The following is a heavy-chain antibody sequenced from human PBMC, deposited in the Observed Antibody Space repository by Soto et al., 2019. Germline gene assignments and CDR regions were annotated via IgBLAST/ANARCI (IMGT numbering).Heavy chain of an antibody. D-gene: IGHD1-26*01. CDR2: INSDGSRT. V-gene: IGHV3-74*01. J-gene: IGHJ6*02. Sequence: GGSLRLSCTASGFNFSSYLTHWVRQFPGRGLVWVSRINSDGSRTSYADSVKGRFTISRDNAKNTVDLQMNSLRAEDTAVYYCVRDLTSCTSARCYSYYYGMDVWGQGTTVTVSS. CDR1: GFNFSSYL. CDR3: VRDLTSCTSARCYSYYYGMDV.